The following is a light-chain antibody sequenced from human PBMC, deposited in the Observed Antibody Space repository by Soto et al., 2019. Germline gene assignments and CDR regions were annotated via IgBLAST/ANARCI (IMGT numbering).Light chain of an antibody. V-gene: IGLV2-14*01. CDR1: RSDVGGYDY. Sequence: QSALTQPASVSGSPGQSITISCTGTRSDVGGYDYVSWYQQHPGKAPKVIIFDVNDRPSVISSCLYGYKYDTTASLTISGLQAEDEADYFCTSYTSASTRVLGTGTKVT. CDR2: DVN. CDR3: TSYTSASTRV. J-gene: IGLJ1*01.